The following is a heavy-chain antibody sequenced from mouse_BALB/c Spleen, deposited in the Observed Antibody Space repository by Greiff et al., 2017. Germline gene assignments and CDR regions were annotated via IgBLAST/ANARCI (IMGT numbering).Heavy chain of an antibody. D-gene: IGHD6-1*01. CDR3: ARDRGPLYYAMDY. J-gene: IGHJ4*01. Sequence: DVHLVESGGGLVKPGGSLKLSCAASGFTFSDYYMYWVRQTPEKRLEWVATISAGGSYTYYPDSVKGRFTISRDNAKNNLYLQMSSLKSEDTAMYDCARDRGPLYYAMDYWGQGTSVTVSS. V-gene: IGHV5-4*02. CDR2: ISAGGSYT. CDR1: GFTFSDYY.